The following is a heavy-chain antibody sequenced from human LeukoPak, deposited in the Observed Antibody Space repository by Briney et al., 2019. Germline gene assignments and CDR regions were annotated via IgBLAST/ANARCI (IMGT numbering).Heavy chain of an antibody. Sequence: SETLSLTCAVYGGSFSGYYWSWIRQPPGKGLEWIGEINHSGSTNYNPSLKSRVTISVDTSKNQFSLKLSSVTAADTAVYYCARRPSNYYDSSGYPHWFDPWGQGTLVTVSS. CDR1: GGSFSGYY. V-gene: IGHV4-34*01. CDR2: INHSGST. CDR3: ARRPSNYYDSSGYPHWFDP. J-gene: IGHJ5*02. D-gene: IGHD3-22*01.